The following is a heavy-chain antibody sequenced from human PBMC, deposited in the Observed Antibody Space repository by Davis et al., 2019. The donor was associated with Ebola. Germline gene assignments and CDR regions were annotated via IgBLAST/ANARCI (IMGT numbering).Heavy chain of an antibody. Sequence: MPSETLSLTCAASCFSFSSSNRWSCVRQPPGKGLEWIGEIYHSGSTNYNPSLKSRVTISVDTSKNQFSLKLSSVTAADTAVYYCARAGYCSSTSCYMVGYFQHWGQGTLVTVSS. CDR3: ARAGYCSSTSCYMVGYFQH. V-gene: IGHV4-4*02. J-gene: IGHJ1*01. CDR1: CFSFSSSNR. CDR2: IYHSGST. D-gene: IGHD2-2*02.